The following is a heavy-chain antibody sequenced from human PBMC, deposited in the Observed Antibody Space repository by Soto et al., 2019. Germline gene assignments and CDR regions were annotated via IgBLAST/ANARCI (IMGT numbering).Heavy chain of an antibody. CDR3: ASAGSMVAAIGGGYYYYYGMDV. CDR2: IGTAGDT. CDR1: GFTFSSYD. V-gene: IGHV3-13*01. J-gene: IGHJ6*02. Sequence: GGSLRLSCAASGFTFSSYDMHWVRQATGKGLEWVSAIGTAGDTYYPGSVNGRFTISRENAKNSLYLQMNSLRAGDTAVYYCASAGSMVAAIGGGYYYYYGMDVWGQGTTVTVSS. D-gene: IGHD2-15*01.